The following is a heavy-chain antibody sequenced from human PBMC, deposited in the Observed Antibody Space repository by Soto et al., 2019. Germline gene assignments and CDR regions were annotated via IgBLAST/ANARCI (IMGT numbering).Heavy chain of an antibody. J-gene: IGHJ6*02. Sequence: SVKFSCTAAGGTFSSYAISWVRQAPGQGLEWMGGIIPIFGTANYAQKFQGRVTITADNSTSTAYRELSSLRSEDTAGYYCAIGNIVVVPAANVYYYYGMDVWGQGTTVTVS. CDR1: GGTFSSYA. D-gene: IGHD2-2*01. CDR3: AIGNIVVVPAANVYYYYGMDV. V-gene: IGHV1-69*06. CDR2: IIPIFGTA.